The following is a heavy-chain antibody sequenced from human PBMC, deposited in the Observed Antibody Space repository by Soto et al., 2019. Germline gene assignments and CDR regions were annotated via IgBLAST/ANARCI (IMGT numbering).Heavy chain of an antibody. CDR3: VRGVLS. D-gene: IGHD3-10*01. CDR1: GGSISSGGYY. CDR2: IHHSGST. Sequence: QVQLQESGPGLVKASQTLSLTCNVSGGSISSGGYYWTWIRQHPGKGLEWIGNIHHSGSTFYNPSLNSRVSISVVTATSLFSLKLSSVTAAGTAVYFCVRGVLSWGQGTLVTVSS. J-gene: IGHJ1*01. V-gene: IGHV4-31*03.